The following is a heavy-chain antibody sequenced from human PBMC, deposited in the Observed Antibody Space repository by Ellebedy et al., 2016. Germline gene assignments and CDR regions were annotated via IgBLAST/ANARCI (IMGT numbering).Heavy chain of an antibody. J-gene: IGHJ5*02. CDR2: ISAYNGNT. D-gene: IGHD6-19*01. V-gene: IGHV1-18*04. CDR1: GYTFTSYD. Sequence: ASVKVSCKASGYTFTSYDISWVRQAPGQGLEWMGWISAYNGNTNYAQKLQGRVTMTTDTSTSTAFMKLRSLRSDDTAIYYCARDRGYSSNRWFDPWGQGTLVTVSS. CDR3: ARDRGYSSNRWFDP.